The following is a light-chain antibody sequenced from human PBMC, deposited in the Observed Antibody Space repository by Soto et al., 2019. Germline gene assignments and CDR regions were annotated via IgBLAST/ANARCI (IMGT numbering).Light chain of an antibody. V-gene: IGKV3D-15*01. Sequence: EIVLTQSPATLSVSPGESATLTCRTSQSINRDFVSWVQKPGQAPTRVVYGASTWATGGPPRFTSSGFGTEFTLPISGLQSEDLAVDYCHQYKSWPITFGQGTRLENK. CDR2: GAS. CDR1: QSINRD. J-gene: IGKJ5*01. CDR3: HQYKSWPIT.